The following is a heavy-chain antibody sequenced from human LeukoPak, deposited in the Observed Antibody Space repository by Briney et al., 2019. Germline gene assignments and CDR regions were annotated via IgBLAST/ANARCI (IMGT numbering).Heavy chain of an antibody. Sequence: PGGSLRLSCAASGFTFSSYAMSWVRQAPGKGLEWVANIKQDGSEKYYVDSVKGRFTISRDNAKNSLYLQMNSLRAEDTAVYYCARVVRGVIITSWGQGTLVTVSS. CDR3: ARVVRGVIITS. CDR2: IKQDGSEK. V-gene: IGHV3-7*01. CDR1: GFTFSSYA. J-gene: IGHJ4*02. D-gene: IGHD3-10*01.